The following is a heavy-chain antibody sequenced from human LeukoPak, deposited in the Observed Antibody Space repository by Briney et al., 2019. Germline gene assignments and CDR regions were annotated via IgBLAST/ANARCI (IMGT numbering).Heavy chain of an antibody. CDR1: GYTFTGYY. CDR3: AGSTFGGVIGLDY. D-gene: IGHD3-16*02. V-gene: IGHV1-2*02. Sequence: ASVKVSCKASGYTFTGYYMHWVRQAPGQGLEWMGWINPNSGGTNYAQKFQGRVTMTRDTSISTAYMELSRLRSDDTAVYYCAGSTFGGVIGLDYWGQGTLVTVSS. J-gene: IGHJ4*02. CDR2: INPNSGGT.